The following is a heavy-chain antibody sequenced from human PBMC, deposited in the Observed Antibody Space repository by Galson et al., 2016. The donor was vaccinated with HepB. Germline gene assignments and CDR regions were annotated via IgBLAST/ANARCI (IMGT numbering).Heavy chain of an antibody. V-gene: IGHV3-23*01. CDR2: SASGDIT. Sequence: SLRLSCAAAEFAFSSYAMSWVRQAPGKGLEWVSVSASGDITYYAHSVKGRFTISRDKSKNTLFLNMISLRAEDTASYYCASQLGGSSLDPFDIWGRGTMVTVSS. D-gene: IGHD3-16*01. CDR3: ASQLGGSSLDPFDI. CDR1: EFAFSSYA. J-gene: IGHJ3*02.